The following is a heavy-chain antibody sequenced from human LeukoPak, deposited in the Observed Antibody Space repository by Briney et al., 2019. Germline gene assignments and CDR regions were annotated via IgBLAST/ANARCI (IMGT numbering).Heavy chain of an antibody. J-gene: IGHJ4*02. Sequence: GASVKVSCKASGYTLTGYYMHWVRQAPGQGLEWMGRINPNSGGTNYAQKFQGRVTMTRDTSISTAYMELSRLRSDDTDVYYCARYCSSTSCFEAPSASYYFDYWGQGTLVTVSS. D-gene: IGHD2-2*01. V-gene: IGHV1-2*05. CDR2: INPNSGGT. CDR1: GYTLTGYY. CDR3: ARYCSSTSCFEAPSASYYFDY.